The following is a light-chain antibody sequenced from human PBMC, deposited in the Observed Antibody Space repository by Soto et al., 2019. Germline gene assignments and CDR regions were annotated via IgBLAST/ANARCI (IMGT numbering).Light chain of an antibody. CDR1: HDISTY. V-gene: IGKV1-9*01. CDR3: QQLNTGPFT. J-gene: IGKJ5*01. CDR2: EAS. Sequence: DIQLTQSPSLLSASVGDRVTITCRASHDISTYLAWYQQKPGKAPKLMIYEASTLQSGVPSRFSGSGSGTEFTLPTSGLLPEDFATYHCQQLNTGPFTFGQGTRLDTK.